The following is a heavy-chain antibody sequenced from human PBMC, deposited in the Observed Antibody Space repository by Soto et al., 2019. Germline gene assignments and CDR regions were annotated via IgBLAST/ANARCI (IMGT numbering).Heavy chain of an antibody. Sequence: SETLSLTCTDSGGSISSYYWSWIRQPPVKGLEWIGYIYYSGSTNYNPSLKSRVTISVDTSKNQFSLKLSSVTAADTAVYYCARHSRSYCSNGVCYRGNSFVFWGQGTLVTLSS. CDR1: GGSISSYY. D-gene: IGHD2-8*01. CDR2: IYYSGST. V-gene: IGHV4-59*08. J-gene: IGHJ4*02. CDR3: ARHSRSYCSNGVCYRGNSFVF.